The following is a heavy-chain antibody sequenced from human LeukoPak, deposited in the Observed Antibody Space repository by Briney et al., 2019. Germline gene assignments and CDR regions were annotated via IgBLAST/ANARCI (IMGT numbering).Heavy chain of an antibody. CDR1: GFIFSDYE. CDR3: AREYSSSWYDWFDP. V-gene: IGHV3-48*03. CDR2: ISTSGTTR. D-gene: IGHD6-13*01. Sequence: PGGSLRLSCAASGFIFSDYEMYWVRQAPGKGLEWVSYISTSGTTRFYADSVKGRFTISRDNAKNSLFLQMNSLRAEDTAVYYCAREYSSSWYDWFDPWGQGTLVTVSS. J-gene: IGHJ5*02.